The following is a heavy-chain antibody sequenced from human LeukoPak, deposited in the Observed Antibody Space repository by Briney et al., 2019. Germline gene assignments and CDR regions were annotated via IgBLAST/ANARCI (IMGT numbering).Heavy chain of an antibody. CDR3: AKQRGGRAANPFDY. Sequence: GGSLRLSCAASGFTFNGYGMSWVRQAPGKGLEWVSAMSGSDGSTYYADSVKGRFTISRDNSKNTLYLQMNTLRAEDTAVYYCAKQRGGRAANPFDYWGQGTLVTVSS. V-gene: IGHV3-23*01. D-gene: IGHD3-10*01. CDR1: GFTFNGYG. CDR2: MSGSDGST. J-gene: IGHJ4*02.